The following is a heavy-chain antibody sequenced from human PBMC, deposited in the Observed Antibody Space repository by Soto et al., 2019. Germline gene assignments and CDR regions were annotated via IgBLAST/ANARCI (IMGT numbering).Heavy chain of an antibody. D-gene: IGHD6-13*01. CDR2: ISGSGGST. Sequence: XGSLRLSCPATGFTFSSYTMSWVRQAPGKGLEWVSAISGSGGSTYYADSVKGRFTISRDNSKNTLYLQMNSLRAEDTAVYYCAKDGRHRSSWYFNTYYFDDWGQGTLVTVSS. V-gene: IGHV3-23*01. CDR3: AKDGRHRSSWYFNTYYFDD. CDR1: GFTFSSYT. J-gene: IGHJ4*02.